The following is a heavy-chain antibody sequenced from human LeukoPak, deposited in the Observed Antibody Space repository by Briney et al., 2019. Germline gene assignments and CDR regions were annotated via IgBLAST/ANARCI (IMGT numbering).Heavy chain of an antibody. CDR1: RFTFSNYA. CDR3: AKGKVADY. CDR2: ISDSGNNT. J-gene: IGHJ4*02. Sequence: PGGSLRLSCAVSRFTFSNYAMSWVRQAPGKGLEWVSSISDSGNNTYYADSVKGRFTISRDNSKDTLYLQMNNLRAEDTAVYFCAKGKVADYWRQGTLVTVSS. D-gene: IGHD2-15*01. V-gene: IGHV3-23*01.